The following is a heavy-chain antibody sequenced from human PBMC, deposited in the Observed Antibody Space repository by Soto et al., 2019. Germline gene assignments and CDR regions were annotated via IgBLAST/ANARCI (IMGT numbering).Heavy chain of an antibody. Sequence: QVQLVQSGAEVKKPGASVKVSCKASGYTFTSYGISWVRQAPGQGLEWMGWISAYNGNTNYAQKLQGRVTMTTDTPTSKAYMALRSLRPDATAVYCCARALPHPTPGSSGVYYYYYRDVWGNGTTVTVSS. CDR2: ISAYNGNT. D-gene: IGHD6-13*01. J-gene: IGHJ6*03. V-gene: IGHV1-18*01. CDR1: GYTFTSYG. CDR3: ARALPHPTPGSSGVYYYYYRDV.